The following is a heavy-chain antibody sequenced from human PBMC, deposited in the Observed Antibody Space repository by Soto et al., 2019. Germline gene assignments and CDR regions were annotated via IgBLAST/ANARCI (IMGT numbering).Heavy chain of an antibody. J-gene: IGHJ4*02. CDR2: IYFSGST. D-gene: IGHD1-26*01. CDR1: GCSISSGNFY. CDR3: AHDSHGGNTYFDL. V-gene: IGHV4-30-4*01. Sequence: VQLQESGPGLVRPSETLSLTCTVSGCSISSGNFYWSWIRQPPGKGLEWIGYIYFSGSTYYSPSLKSRLTISLNTSKNQFSLKLSSVTAADTAVYYCAHDSHGGNTYFDLWGQGALVTVSS.